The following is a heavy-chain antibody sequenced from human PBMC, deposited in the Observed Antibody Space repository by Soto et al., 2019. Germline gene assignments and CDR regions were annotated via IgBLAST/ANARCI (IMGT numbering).Heavy chain of an antibody. V-gene: IGHV1-18*01. CDR3: ARGVGSGSYYNQYNWFDP. Sequence: ASVKXSCKASGYTFTNYGVSWVRQAPGQGLEWMGWINVYNGNTKYAQKAQGRVTMTTDTSTSTAYMELRSLRSDDTAVYYCARGVGSGSYYNQYNWFDPWGQGTLVTVSS. J-gene: IGHJ5*02. CDR2: INVYNGNT. CDR1: GYTFTNYG. D-gene: IGHD3-10*01.